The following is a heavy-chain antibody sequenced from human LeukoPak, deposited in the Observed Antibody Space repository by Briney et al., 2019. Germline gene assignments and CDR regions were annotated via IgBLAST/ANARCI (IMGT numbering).Heavy chain of an antibody. CDR1: GGSFSGYY. CDR3: TRKLRTTMVRGGFDY. CDR2: INHSGST. Sequence: SETLSLTCAVYGGSFSGYYWSWIRQPPGKGLEWIGEINHSGSTYYNPSLKSRVTISVDTSKNQFSLKLSSVTAADTAVYYSTRKLRTTMVRGGFDYWGQGTLVPVSS. V-gene: IGHV4-34*01. J-gene: IGHJ4*02. D-gene: IGHD3-10*01.